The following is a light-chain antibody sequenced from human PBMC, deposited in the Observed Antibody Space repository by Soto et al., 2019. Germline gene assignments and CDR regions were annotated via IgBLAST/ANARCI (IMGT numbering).Light chain of an antibody. V-gene: IGLV2-14*01. CDR3: VSYTSSTTYV. CDR1: SSDVGGSNH. Sequence: QSALTQPSSVSDSPGQSITISRTGTSSDVGGSNHVSWYQQHPGKAPKLMSYDVTNRPSGVSHRFSGSKSGRTASLIISWLQAEDEADYYWVSYTSSTTYVLGTGTKVTVL. J-gene: IGLJ1*01. CDR2: DVT.